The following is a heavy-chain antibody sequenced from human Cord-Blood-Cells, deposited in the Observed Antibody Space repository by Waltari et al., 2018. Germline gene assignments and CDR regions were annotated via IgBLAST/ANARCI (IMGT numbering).Heavy chain of an antibody. CDR2: IYHSGST. CDR1: GYSISSGYY. V-gene: IGHV4-38-2*02. D-gene: IGHD1-7*01. CDR3: ARDPNWNSPSYFDY. J-gene: IGHJ4*02. Sequence: QVQLQESGPGLVKPSETLSLTCAVSGYSISSGYYWGWIRQPPGKGLDWIGSIYHSGSTYYNPSLKGRITISVDTSKNQFSLKLSSVTAADTAVYYCARDPNWNSPSYFDYWGQGTLVTVSS.